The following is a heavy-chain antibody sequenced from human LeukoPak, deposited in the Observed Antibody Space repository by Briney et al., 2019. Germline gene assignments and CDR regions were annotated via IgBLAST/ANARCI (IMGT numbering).Heavy chain of an antibody. CDR3: ASLLFGGRGDY. D-gene: IGHD1-26*01. CDR1: GGSISSSSYY. Sequence: PSETLSLTCTVSGGSISSSSYYWGWIRQPPGKGLEWIGSIYYSVSTYYNPSLKSRVTISVDTSKNQFSLKLSSVTAADTAVYYCASLLFGGRGDYWGQGTLVTVSS. V-gene: IGHV4-39*01. CDR2: IYYSVST. J-gene: IGHJ4*02.